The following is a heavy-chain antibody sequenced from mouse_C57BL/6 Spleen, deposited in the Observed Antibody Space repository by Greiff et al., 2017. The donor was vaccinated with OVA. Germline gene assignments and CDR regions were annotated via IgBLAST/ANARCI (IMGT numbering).Heavy chain of an antibody. CDR1: GYTFTSYW. J-gene: IGHJ4*01. D-gene: IGHD2-2*01. CDR2: IDPSDSYT. Sequence: QVQLQQPGAELVKPGASVKLSCKASGYTFTSYWMQWVKQRPGQGLEWIGEIDPSDSYTNYNQKFKGKATLTVDTSSSTAYMQLSSLTSEDSAVYYCARWDGYDGVMDYWGQGTSVTVSS. CDR3: ARWDGYDGVMDY. V-gene: IGHV1-50*01.